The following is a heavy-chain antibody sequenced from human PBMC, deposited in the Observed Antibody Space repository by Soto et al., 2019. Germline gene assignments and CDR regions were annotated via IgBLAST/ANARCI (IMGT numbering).Heavy chain of an antibody. V-gene: IGHV1-18*01. CDR3: ARWDDYGASDQYHFDQ. J-gene: IGHJ4*02. CDR1: GYTFTASG. D-gene: IGHD4-17*01. Sequence: ASVKVSCKASGYTFTASGISWVRQAPGQGLEWMGWTSIYNGHTEYSPKFLGRVVMTTDTSADTAYLELKSLRPDDAALYYCARWDDYGASDQYHFDQWGPGTLLTVSS. CDR2: TSIYNGHT.